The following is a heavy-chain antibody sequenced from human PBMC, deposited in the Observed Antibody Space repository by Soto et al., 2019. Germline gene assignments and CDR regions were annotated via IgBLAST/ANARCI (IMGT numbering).Heavy chain of an antibody. CDR2: ISGSGGST. CDR3: AKAGTMNSSSSSPPGV. Sequence: GGSLRLSCVASGFTFSSYAMSWVRQAPGKGLEWVSAISGSGGSTYYADSVKGRFTISRGNSKNTLYLQMNSLGAEDTAVYYCAKAGTMNSSSSSPPGVWGQGTTVTVSS. D-gene: IGHD6-6*01. J-gene: IGHJ6*02. CDR1: GFTFSSYA. V-gene: IGHV3-23*01.